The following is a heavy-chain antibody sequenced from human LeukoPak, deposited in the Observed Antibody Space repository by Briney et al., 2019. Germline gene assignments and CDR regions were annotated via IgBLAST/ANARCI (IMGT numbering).Heavy chain of an antibody. CDR3: AKLGGQEVYNYYVGV. CDR1: GFTFSSYA. Sequence: GGSVRLSCDASGFTFSSYAMSWVRPAPGKGLEWVSVIIDSGDITYYANSVKGRFTISRDNSKNTLYLQMNSLRAEDTAVYYCAKLGGQEVYNYYVGVWGKGTTVAVSS. V-gene: IGHV3-23*01. J-gene: IGHJ6*03. D-gene: IGHD3-16*01. CDR2: IIDSGDIT.